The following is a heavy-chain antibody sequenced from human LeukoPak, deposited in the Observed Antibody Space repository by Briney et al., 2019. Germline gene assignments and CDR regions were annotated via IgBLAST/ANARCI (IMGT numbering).Heavy chain of an antibody. CDR1: GFTFSSYE. D-gene: IGHD3-9*01. Sequence: SGGSLRLSCAASGFTFSSYEMNWVRQAPGKGLEWVSYISSSGNAIYYADSVKGRFTISRDNAKNSLYLQMNSLRAEDTAVYYCARDILTGYYRRHFDYWGQGTLVTVSS. CDR2: ISSSGNAI. V-gene: IGHV3-48*03. CDR3: ARDILTGYYRRHFDY. J-gene: IGHJ4*02.